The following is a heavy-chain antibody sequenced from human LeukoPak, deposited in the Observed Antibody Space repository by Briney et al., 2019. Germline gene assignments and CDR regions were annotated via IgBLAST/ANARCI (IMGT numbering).Heavy chain of an antibody. CDR2: ISVSGDST. J-gene: IGHJ4*02. V-gene: IGHV3-23*01. Sequence: GGSLRLSCAASGFTFSNYAMSWVRQAPGKGLEWVSVISVSGDSTYYADSVRGRFTISRDNSKNTLYLQMNSLRAEDTAVYYCAKGPGSYHPHYFDYWGQGTLVTVSS. CDR1: GFTFSNYA. D-gene: IGHD3-10*01. CDR3: AKGPGSYHPHYFDY.